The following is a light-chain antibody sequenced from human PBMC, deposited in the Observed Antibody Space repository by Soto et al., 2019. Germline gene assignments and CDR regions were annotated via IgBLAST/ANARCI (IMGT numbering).Light chain of an antibody. CDR3: RLYAGTNSVV. Sequence: QSALTQPPSASGSPGQSVAISCTGTSSDIGAYKFVSWYQQQPGKAPKLTIYEVSIRPSGVPDRFSGSKSGNTASLTVSGLLSEEEADYYCRLYAGTNSVVFGGGTKLTVL. CDR1: SSDIGAYKF. V-gene: IGLV2-8*01. CDR2: EVS. J-gene: IGLJ2*01.